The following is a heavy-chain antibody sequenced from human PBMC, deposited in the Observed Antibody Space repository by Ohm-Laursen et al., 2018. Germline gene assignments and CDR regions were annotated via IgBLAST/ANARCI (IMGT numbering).Heavy chain of an antibody. D-gene: IGHD4-23*01. CDR3: AKGAATVVTSLFDY. V-gene: IGHV3-9*01. CDR2: ISWNSGRI. Sequence: SLRLSCAATGFTFSSYSMNWVRQAPGKGLEWVSSISWNSGRITYADSVKGRFTISRDNAKNSLSLQMNSLRAEDTALYYCAKGAATVVTSLFDYWGQGTLVTVSS. J-gene: IGHJ4*02. CDR1: GFTFSSYS.